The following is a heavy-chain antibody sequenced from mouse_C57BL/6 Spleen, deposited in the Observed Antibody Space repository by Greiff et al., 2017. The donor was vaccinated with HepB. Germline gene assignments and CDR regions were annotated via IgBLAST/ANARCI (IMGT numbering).Heavy chain of an antibody. CDR3: AREGFTTVVARYAMDY. Sequence: VQLQQSGAELVRPGASVKLSCKASGYTFTDYYINWVKQRPGQGLEWIARIYPGSGNTYYNEKFKGKATLTAEKSSRTAYMQLSILTSEDSAVYFCAREGFTTVVARYAMDYWGQGTSVTVSS. V-gene: IGHV1-76*01. CDR2: IYPGSGNT. CDR1: GYTFTDYY. J-gene: IGHJ4*01. D-gene: IGHD1-1*01.